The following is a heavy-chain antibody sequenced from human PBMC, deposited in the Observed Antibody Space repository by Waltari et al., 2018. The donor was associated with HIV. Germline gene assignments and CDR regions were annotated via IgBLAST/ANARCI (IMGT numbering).Heavy chain of an antibody. CDR2: IWYDGSNK. V-gene: IGHV3-33*01. D-gene: IGHD2-8*01. CDR1: GFTFSSYG. J-gene: IGHJ3*02. CDR3: ARENGFRSRDAFDI. Sequence: QVQLVESGGGVVQPGRSLRLSCAASGFTFSSYGRHWVRQARGKGGGWVAVIWYDGSNKYYADSVKGRFTISRDNSKNTLYLQMNSLRAEDTAVYYCARENGFRSRDAFDIWGQGTMVTVSS.